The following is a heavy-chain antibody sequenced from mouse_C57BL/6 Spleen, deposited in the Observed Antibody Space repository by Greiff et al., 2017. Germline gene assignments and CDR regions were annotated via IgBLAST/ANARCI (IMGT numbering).Heavy chain of an antibody. V-gene: IGHV1-61*01. Sequence: QVQLQQPGAELVRPGSSVKMSCKASGYTFTSYWMDWVKQRPGQGLEWIGNIYPSDSETHYNQKFKDKATLTVDKSSSTAYMQLGSLTSEDSAVYYCARGGCYFFGDWGHGTTLTVSS. CDR2: IYPSDSET. CDR3: ARGGCYFFGD. J-gene: IGHJ2*01. CDR1: GYTFTSYW.